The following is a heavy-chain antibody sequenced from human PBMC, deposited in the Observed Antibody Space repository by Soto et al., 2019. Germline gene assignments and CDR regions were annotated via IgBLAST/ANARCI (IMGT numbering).Heavy chain of an antibody. D-gene: IGHD2-21*02. J-gene: IGHJ3*01. CDR1: GFTFSNSA. CDR3: VREVSDCSSYGSFDF. V-gene: IGHV3-23*01. Sequence: GGSLRLSCAASGFTFSNSAMNWVRQAPGKGLEWASLISNNGGSASHADSVQGRFIISRDNSINTLYLQMNSLRAEDTAIYYCVREVSDCSSYGSFDFWGRGTMVTVSS. CDR2: ISNNGGSA.